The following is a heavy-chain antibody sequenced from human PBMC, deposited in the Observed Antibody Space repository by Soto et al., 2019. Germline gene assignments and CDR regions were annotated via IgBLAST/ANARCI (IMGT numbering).Heavy chain of an antibody. Sequence: EVQLVESGGGLVQPGRSLRLSCAASGFRFDDYGMHWVRQVPGKGLEWVSGISYYSGSIGYADSVKGRFTISSDNAKHYLYLQMNSLRAEDTALYDCAKSMGGTANGMDVWGQGTTVTVSS. V-gene: IGHV3-9*01. J-gene: IGHJ6*01. CDR3: AKSMGGTANGMDV. CDR1: GFRFDDYG. D-gene: IGHD2-15*01. CDR2: ISYYSGSI.